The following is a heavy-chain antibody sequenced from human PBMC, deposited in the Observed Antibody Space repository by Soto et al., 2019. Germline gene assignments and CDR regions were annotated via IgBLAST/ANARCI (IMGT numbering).Heavy chain of an antibody. CDR1: GYTFTSYD. V-gene: IGHV1-8*01. CDR3: ARLAGAAPRDEGYYYYYYMDV. CDR2: MNPNSGNT. D-gene: IGHD6-6*01. Sequence: QVQLVQSGAEVKKPGASVKVACKASGYTFTSYDINWVRQATGQGLEWMGWMNPNSGNTGYAQKFQGRVTMPRNTSIGTAYMELSSLRSADTAVYYCARLAGAAPRDEGYYYYYYMDVCGKGTTVTVAS. J-gene: IGHJ6*03.